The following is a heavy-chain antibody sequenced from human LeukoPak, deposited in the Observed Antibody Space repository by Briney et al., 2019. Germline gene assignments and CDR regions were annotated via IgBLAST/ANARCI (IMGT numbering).Heavy chain of an antibody. D-gene: IGHD1-26*01. CDR1: GFPFSSYV. Sequence: GGSLRLSCAASGFPFSSYVMHWVRQAPGKGLEWVAAIAYDGSVKYYPDSLKGRLTISRDNSKNTLYLQMNSLRTEDTAVYSCAKDRTVVGATSFDYWGLGTLVTVSS. CDR2: IAYDGSVK. J-gene: IGHJ4*02. CDR3: AKDRTVVGATSFDY. V-gene: IGHV3-30*18.